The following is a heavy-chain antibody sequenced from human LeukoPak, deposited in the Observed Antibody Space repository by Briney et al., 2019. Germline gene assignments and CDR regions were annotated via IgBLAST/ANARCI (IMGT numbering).Heavy chain of an antibody. J-gene: IGHJ5*02. CDR1: GGSISSYY. D-gene: IGHD1-20*01. Sequence: PSETLSLTCTVSGGSISSYYWSWIRQPPGKGLEWIGYIYYSGSTNYNPSLKSRVTISVDTSKNQFSLKLNSVTAADTAVYYCARDQNNWNNWFDPWGQGTLVTVSS. CDR2: IYYSGST. V-gene: IGHV4-59*01. CDR3: ARDQNNWNNWFDP.